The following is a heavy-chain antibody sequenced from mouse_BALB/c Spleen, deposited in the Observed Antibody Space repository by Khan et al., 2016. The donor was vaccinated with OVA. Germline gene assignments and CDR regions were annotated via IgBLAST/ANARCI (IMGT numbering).Heavy chain of an antibody. Sequence: QVQLQQSGAELARPGASVKMSCKASGYIFTSYMMHWVKQRPGQGLEWMGDINPSSDYNNYNQKFKDKATLTADTSSSTAYMQMSSLTAEDSAVYYCARGGYGSFGYWGQGTLVTVSA. D-gene: IGHD1-1*01. V-gene: IGHV1-4*01. CDR2: INPSSDYN. J-gene: IGHJ3*01. CDR1: GYIFTSYM. CDR3: ARGGYGSFGY.